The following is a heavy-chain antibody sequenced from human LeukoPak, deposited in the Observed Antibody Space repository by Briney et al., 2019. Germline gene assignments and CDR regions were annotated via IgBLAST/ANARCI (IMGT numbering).Heavy chain of an antibody. D-gene: IGHD1-26*01. CDR1: GFTFSIYA. V-gene: IGHV3-66*01. J-gene: IGHJ4*02. CDR3: AAKGNGYSGSYVFAH. Sequence: GGSLRLSCAASGFTFSIYAMSWVRQAPGKGLEWVSVLYSSGGTNYADSVKGRFTISRDNSENTLDLQMNSLRAEDTAVYYCAAKGNGYSGSYVFAHWGQGTLVTVSS. CDR2: LYSSGGT.